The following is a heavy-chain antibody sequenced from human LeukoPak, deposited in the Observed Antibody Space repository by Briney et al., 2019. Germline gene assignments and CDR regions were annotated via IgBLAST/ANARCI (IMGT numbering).Heavy chain of an antibody. CDR1: GFTFGDYA. CDR3: TRDPRITIFGVVPDP. D-gene: IGHD3-3*01. V-gene: IGHV3-49*04. CDR2: IRSKAYGRTT. Sequence: GRSLRLSCTASGFTFGDYAMSWVRQAPGKGLEWVGFIRSKAYGRTTEYAASVKGRFTISRDDSKSIAYLQMNSLKTEDTAVYYCTRDPRITIFGVVPDPWGQGAMVTVSS. J-gene: IGHJ5*02.